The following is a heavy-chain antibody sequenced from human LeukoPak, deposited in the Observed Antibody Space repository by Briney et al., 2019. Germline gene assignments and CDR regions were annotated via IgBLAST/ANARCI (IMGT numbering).Heavy chain of an antibody. CDR2: INSDGSST. V-gene: IGHV3-74*01. D-gene: IGHD6-19*01. CDR1: GFTFSSYW. Sequence: GGSLRLSCAASGFTFSSYWMHWVRQAPGKGLVWVSRINSDGSSTSYADSVKGRFTISRDNAKNTLYLQMNSLRAEDTAVYYCAREAVADYYFDYWGQGTLVTVSS. J-gene: IGHJ4*02. CDR3: AREAVADYYFDY.